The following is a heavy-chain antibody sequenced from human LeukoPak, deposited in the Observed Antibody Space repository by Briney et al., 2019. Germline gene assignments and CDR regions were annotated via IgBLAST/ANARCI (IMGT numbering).Heavy chain of an antibody. V-gene: IGHV3-30*18. CDR2: ISYDGSNK. Sequence: GRSLRLSCAASGFTFSSYGMHWVRQAPGKGLEWVAVISYDGSNKYYADSVKGRFTISRDNSKNTLYLQMNRLRAEDTAVYYCAKEGVVVAATIHYYGMDVWGQGTAVTVSS. J-gene: IGHJ6*02. D-gene: IGHD2-15*01. CDR1: GFTFSSYG. CDR3: AKEGVVVAATIHYYGMDV.